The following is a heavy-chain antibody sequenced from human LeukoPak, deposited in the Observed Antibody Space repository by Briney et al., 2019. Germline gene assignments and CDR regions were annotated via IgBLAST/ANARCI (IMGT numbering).Heavy chain of an antibody. Sequence: SETLSLTCAVYGESFSGYYWSWIRQPPGKGLEWIGEINHSGSTNYNPSLKSRVTISVDTSKNQFSLKLSSVTAADTAVYYCAGNRYYDILTGDDAFDIWGQGTMVTVSS. CDR3: AGNRYYDILTGDDAFDI. CDR2: INHSGST. V-gene: IGHV4-34*01. D-gene: IGHD3-9*01. CDR1: GESFSGYY. J-gene: IGHJ3*02.